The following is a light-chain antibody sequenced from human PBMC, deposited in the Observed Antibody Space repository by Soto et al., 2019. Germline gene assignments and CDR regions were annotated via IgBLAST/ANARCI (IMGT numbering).Light chain of an antibody. CDR2: GAS. CDR1: QSVSSSY. CDR3: QQYGTSLRLT. Sequence: EIVLTQSPGTLSLSPGERATLPCRASQSVSSSYLAWYQQKPGQAPRLLIYGASSRATGIPDRFSGSGSGTDFPLTINRLEPEDFAVYYCQQYGTSLRLTFGGGTKVEIK. J-gene: IGKJ4*01. V-gene: IGKV3-20*01.